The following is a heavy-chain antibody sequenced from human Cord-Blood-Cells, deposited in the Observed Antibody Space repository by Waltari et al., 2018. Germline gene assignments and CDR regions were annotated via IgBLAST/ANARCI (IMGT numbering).Heavy chain of an antibody. Sequence: QVQLQQWGAGLLKPSETLSLTCAVYGGSFSGYYWSWIRQPPGKGLEWIGEINHSGSTSYNPSLKSRVTISVDTSKNQFSLKLSSVTAADTAVYDCARGSGSYYYWGQGTLVTVSS. D-gene: IGHD1-26*01. J-gene: IGHJ4*02. V-gene: IGHV4-34*01. CDR3: ARGSGSYYY. CDR2: INHSGST. CDR1: GGSFSGYY.